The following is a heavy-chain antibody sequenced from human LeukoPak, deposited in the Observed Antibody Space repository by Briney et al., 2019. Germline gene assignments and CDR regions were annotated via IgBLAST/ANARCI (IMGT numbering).Heavy chain of an antibody. J-gene: IGHJ4*02. CDR2: IYWDDDK. V-gene: IGHV2-5*02. CDR1: GFSLSTSGVG. D-gene: IGHD3-10*01. Sequence: SGPTLVNPTQTLTLTCTFSGFSLSTSGVGVGWIRQPPGKALEWLALIYWDDDKRYSPSLKSRLTITKDTSKNQVVLTMTDMDPVDTATYYCAHRWGIWFGNPFDYWGQGTLVTVSS. CDR3: AHRWGIWFGNPFDY.